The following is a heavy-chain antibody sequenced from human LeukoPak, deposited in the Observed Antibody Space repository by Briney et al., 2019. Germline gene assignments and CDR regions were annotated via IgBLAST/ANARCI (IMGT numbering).Heavy chain of an antibody. J-gene: IGHJ4*02. CDR1: GYAFTFYA. CDR2: INAGNGNT. V-gene: IGHV1-3*01. CDR3: ARDPKARYYFDY. Sequence: ASVKVSCKASGYAFTFYAMHWVRQAPGQGLEWMGWINAGNGNTKYSQKFQGRVTITRGTSASTAYMELISLRPEDTAVYYCARDPKARYYFDYWGQGTLVTVSS.